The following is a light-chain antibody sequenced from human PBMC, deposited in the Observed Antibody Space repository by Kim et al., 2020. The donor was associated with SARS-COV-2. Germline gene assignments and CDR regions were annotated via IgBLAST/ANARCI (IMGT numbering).Light chain of an antibody. CDR2: YDS. V-gene: IGLV3-21*04. Sequence: APRKNAKIHCRGKTTGSKGVRMYHKQPGQAPVLFIYYDSARPSGIPERFSGSNSGNTATLTISRVEAGDEADYYCQVWDSSSDHVVFGGGTQLTVL. J-gene: IGLJ2*01. CDR3: QVWDSSSDHVV. CDR1: TTGSKG.